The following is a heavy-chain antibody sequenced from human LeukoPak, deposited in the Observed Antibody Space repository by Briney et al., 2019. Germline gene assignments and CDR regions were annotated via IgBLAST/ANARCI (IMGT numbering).Heavy chain of an antibody. CDR2: ISYDGTSK. Sequence: GGALRLSCVDSGFSFSSFVMHWVRQAPGKGLEWVALISYDGTSKYYTDSVKGRFTLSRDNSKNTLYLQMNSLRDEDTATYSCATSPWIESYFFDNWGQGTLVAVST. D-gene: IGHD2/OR15-2a*01. V-gene: IGHV3-30*10. J-gene: IGHJ4*02. CDR1: GFSFSSFV. CDR3: ATSPWIESYFFDN.